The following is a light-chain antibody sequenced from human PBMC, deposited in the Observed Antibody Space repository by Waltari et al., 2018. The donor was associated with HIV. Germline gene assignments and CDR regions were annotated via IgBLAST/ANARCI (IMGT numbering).Light chain of an antibody. CDR3: TSYTTSDSFV. J-gene: IGLJ1*01. CDR2: YVT. V-gene: IGLV2-18*02. Sequence: QSALTQPPSVSGSPGQSVTISCTGSSSDVGNYNRVHWYQQPPGTAPKLIIFYVTNRPPWFPTRFSGSKSGNTASLTISGLQTEDEADYYCTSYTTSDSFVFGTGTKVSVL. CDR1: SSDVGNYNR.